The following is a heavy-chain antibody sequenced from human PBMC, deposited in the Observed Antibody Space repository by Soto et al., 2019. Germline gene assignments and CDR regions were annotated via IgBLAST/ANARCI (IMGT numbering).Heavy chain of an antibody. CDR1: GFPFSIYA. V-gene: IGHV3-23*01. D-gene: IGHD3-16*01. CDR2: ISGGDGSP. CDR3: AKWHTYNYDSLAFSGFDC. J-gene: IGHJ4*02. Sequence: PGGSLRLSCVASGFPFSIYAMTLVRQSPGKGLEWVSAISGGDGSPSYADSVKGRFTISRDNSKNTLYLHMNSLRADDTAAYYCAKWHTYNYDSLAFSGFDCWGQGTQVTVSS.